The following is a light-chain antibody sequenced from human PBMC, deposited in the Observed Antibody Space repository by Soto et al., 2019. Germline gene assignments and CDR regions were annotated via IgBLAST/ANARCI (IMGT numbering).Light chain of an antibody. CDR1: QSISSW. V-gene: IGKV1-5*03. J-gene: IGKJ4*01. CDR2: KAS. CDR3: QQYESYPVT. Sequence: DSQMTQSPATLSASVGDTVTITCRTSQSISSWLAWYQQKPGKAPKILIYKASILQSGVPSRFSGSGSGTEFTLTIRSLQPVDFATYYCQQYESYPVTFGGETRVDIK.